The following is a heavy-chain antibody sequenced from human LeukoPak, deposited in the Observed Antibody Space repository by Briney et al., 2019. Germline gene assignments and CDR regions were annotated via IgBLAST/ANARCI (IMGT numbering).Heavy chain of an antibody. CDR2: IKEDGGEK. CDR1: GFTFSTYW. J-gene: IGHJ4*02. Sequence: PGGSLTLSCAVSGFTFSTYWMSWVRQAPGKGLEWVANIKEDGGEKYYMDSVKGRFTISRDNAQNTLFLQMDSLRPEDTAVYYCVRSLRSADFWGQGTLVTVSS. CDR3: VRSLRSADF. V-gene: IGHV3-7*01.